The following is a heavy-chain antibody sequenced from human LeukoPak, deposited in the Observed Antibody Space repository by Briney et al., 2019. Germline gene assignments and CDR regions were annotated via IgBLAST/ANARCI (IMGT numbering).Heavy chain of an antibody. J-gene: IGHJ5*02. CDR2: YYHSGNT. V-gene: IGHV4-38-2*01. D-gene: IGHD3-10*01. CDR3: ARYIWDYYYGSGSSAGWFDP. CDR1: GYSISSGYY. Sequence: PSETLSLTCAVSGYSISSGYYWGWIRQPPGKGLERIGCYYHSGNTYYNPSVKSRVNISVDTSKNQFSLKLSSVTAADTAVYYCARYIWDYYYGSGSSAGWFDPWGQGTLVTVSS.